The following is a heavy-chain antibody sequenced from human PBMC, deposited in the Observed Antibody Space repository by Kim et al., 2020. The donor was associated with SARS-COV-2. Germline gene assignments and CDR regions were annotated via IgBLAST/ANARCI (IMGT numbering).Heavy chain of an antibody. CDR1: GYIFSSYF. CDR2: INPSSGSP. V-gene: IGHV1-46*01. CDR3: ARDAGPGLDF. D-gene: IGHD6-13*01. J-gene: IGHJ4*02. Sequence: ASVKVSCDATGYIFSSYFIHWVRQAPGQGLEWMGLINPSSGSPNYAQKFQGRVTMTRDTSASTVYMDLSSLRSEDTAVYYCARDAGPGLDFWGQGTLVTVSS.